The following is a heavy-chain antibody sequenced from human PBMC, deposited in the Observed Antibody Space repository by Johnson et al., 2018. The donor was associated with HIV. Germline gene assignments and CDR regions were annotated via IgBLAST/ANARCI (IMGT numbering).Heavy chain of an antibody. CDR1: GFTFSSYG. CDR2: IWYDGSNK. CDR3: ARAGGDGYSPSAFDI. D-gene: IGHD5-24*01. Sequence: QVQLVESGGGVVQPGRSLRLSCAASGFTFSSYGMHWVRQAPGKGLEWVAVIWYDGSNKYYADSVKGRFTISRDNSKNTLYLQMNSLRAEDTAVYYCARAGGDGYSPSAFDIWGQGTMVTVSS. V-gene: IGHV3-30*19. J-gene: IGHJ3*02.